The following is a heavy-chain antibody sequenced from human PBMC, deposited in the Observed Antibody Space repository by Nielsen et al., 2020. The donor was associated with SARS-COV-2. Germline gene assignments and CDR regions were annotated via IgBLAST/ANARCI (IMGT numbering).Heavy chain of an antibody. CDR2: IKSKTDGGTT. CDR3: TTDVTMTSVY. Sequence: GESLKISCVASGFTFSNAWMSWVRQAPGKGLEWVGRIKSKTDGGTTDYAAPVKGRFTISRDDSKNTLYLQMNSLKTEDTAVYYCTTDVTMTSVYWGQGTLVTVSS. V-gene: IGHV3-15*01. J-gene: IGHJ4*02. CDR1: GFTFSNAW. D-gene: IGHD2-21*02.